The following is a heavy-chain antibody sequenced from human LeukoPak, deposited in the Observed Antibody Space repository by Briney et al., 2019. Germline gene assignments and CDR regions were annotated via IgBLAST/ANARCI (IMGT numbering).Heavy chain of an antibody. CDR3: ARVQRSYDFWSGYRDF. V-gene: IGHV3-64*01. CDR2: IDSNGGST. Sequence: PGGSLRLSCAASGFTFSNYAMHWVRQAPGKGLEYVSAIDSNGGSTYYANSVKGRFTISRDNSKNTLYLQMGSLRAEDMAAYYCARVQRSYDFWSGYRDFWGQGTLVTVSS. CDR1: GFTFSNYA. J-gene: IGHJ4*02. D-gene: IGHD3-3*01.